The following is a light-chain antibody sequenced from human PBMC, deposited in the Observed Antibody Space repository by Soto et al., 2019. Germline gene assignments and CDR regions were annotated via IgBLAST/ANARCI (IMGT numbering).Light chain of an antibody. CDR2: GAS. J-gene: IGKJ1*01. CDR1: QSVTGNY. Sequence: ETVLTQSPGTLSLSPGERATLSCRASQSVTGNYFAWYQHKPGHAPRLLVFGASIRAAGIPDRFSGSGSGTDFTLTISRLEPEDSAVYYCQLSGSWTFGQGTKVEVK. CDR3: QLSGSWT. V-gene: IGKV3-20*01.